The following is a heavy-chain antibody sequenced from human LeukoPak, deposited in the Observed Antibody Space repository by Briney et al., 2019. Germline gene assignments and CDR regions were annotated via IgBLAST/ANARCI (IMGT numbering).Heavy chain of an antibody. D-gene: IGHD5-12*01. CDR2: ISGSGGST. V-gene: IGHV3-23*01. CDR1: GFTFSSYA. Sequence: GGSLRLSCAASGFTFSSYAMSWVRQAPGKGLEWVSAISGSGGSTYYADSVKGRFTISRDNSKNTLYLQMSSLRAEDTAVYYCAKDLEATPYYFDYWGQGTLVTVSS. CDR3: AKDLEATPYYFDY. J-gene: IGHJ4*02.